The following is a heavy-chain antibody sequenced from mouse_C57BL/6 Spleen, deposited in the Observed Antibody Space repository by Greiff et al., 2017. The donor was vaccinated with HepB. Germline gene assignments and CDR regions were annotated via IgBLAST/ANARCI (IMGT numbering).Heavy chain of an antibody. CDR2: IHPNSGST. V-gene: IGHV1-64*01. J-gene: IGHJ2*01. D-gene: IGHD2-4*01. Sequence: VKLQQPGAELVKPGASVKLSCKASGYTFTSYWMHWVKQRPGQGLEWIGMIHPNSGSTDYNEKFKSKATLTVDKSSSTAYMQLSSLTSEDSAVYYCARVDYDYDYWGQGTTLTVSS. CDR1: GYTFTSYW. CDR3: ARVDYDYDY.